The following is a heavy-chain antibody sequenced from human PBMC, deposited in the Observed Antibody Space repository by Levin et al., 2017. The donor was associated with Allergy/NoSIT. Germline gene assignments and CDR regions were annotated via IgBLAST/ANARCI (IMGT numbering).Heavy chain of an antibody. CDR3: ARGSQQLVN. D-gene: IGHD6-13*01. CDR2: ISTSSGFT. J-gene: IGHJ4*02. CDR1: GFTFSDYY. V-gene: IGHV3-11*05. Sequence: AVGSLRLSCAASGFTFSDYYMSWIRQAPGKGLEWVSYISTSSGFTKSADSVKGRFTISRDNAKNSLYLQMNSLRAEDTAVYYCARGSQQLVNWGQGTLVTVSS.